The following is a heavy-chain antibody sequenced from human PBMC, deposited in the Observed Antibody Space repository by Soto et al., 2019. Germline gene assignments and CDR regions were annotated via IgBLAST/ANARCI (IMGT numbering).Heavy chain of an antibody. CDR2: MNPNSGNT. D-gene: IGHD3-3*01. V-gene: IGHV1-8*01. CDR1: GYTFTSYD. Sequence: ASVKVSCKASGYTFTSYDINWVRQATGQGLEWMGWMNPNSGNTGYAQKFQGRVTMTRNTSISTAYMELSSLRSEDTAVYYCAKSTTERRSVLGYDFWSGYYRYDMDVCGKGTTVTVSS. J-gene: IGHJ6*03. CDR3: AKSTTERRSVLGYDFWSGYYRYDMDV.